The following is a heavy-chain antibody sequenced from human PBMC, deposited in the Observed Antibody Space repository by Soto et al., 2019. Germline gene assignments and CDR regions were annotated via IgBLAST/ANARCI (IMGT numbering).Heavy chain of an antibody. CDR1: VFSPSTRGVG. D-gene: IGHD6-6*01. Sequence: ITLKESVHSLVNPTQMLTLTCSCSVFSPSTRGVGVSWIRQPPGQALVGLALINWDDDKRYSPSPRTRLSIAKDTAQIQVVLAMTNIEAVDTGTYYCAHTSSSSPDDGCDVWGQLTRVADST. CDR3: AHTSSSSPDDGCDV. V-gene: IGHV2-5*02. J-gene: IGHJ3*01. CDR2: INWDDDK.